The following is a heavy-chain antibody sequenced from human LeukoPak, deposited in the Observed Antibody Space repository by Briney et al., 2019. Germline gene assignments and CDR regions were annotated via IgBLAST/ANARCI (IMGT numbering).Heavy chain of an antibody. CDR1: GFTFSSYA. CDR2: ISGSGGST. J-gene: IGHJ4*02. Sequence: GGPLRLSCAASGFTFSSYAMSWVRQAPGKGLEWVSAISGSGGSTYYADSVKGRFTISRDNSKNTLYLQMNSLRAEDTAVYYCAKDPRYSSSWYYYFDYWGQGTLVTVSS. D-gene: IGHD6-13*01. CDR3: AKDPRYSSSWYYYFDY. V-gene: IGHV3-23*01.